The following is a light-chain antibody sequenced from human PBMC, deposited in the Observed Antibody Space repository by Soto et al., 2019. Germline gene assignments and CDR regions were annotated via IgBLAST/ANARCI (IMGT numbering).Light chain of an antibody. V-gene: IGKV1-33*01. CDR2: DAS. Sequence: DIQMTQSPSSLSASVGDRVTITCQASQDISNYLNWYQQKPGKAPKLLIYDASNLETGVPSRFSGSGSGPDFTFTISSLQPEDIATDYCQQYDNPALTFGGGTKVEIK. J-gene: IGKJ4*01. CDR3: QQYDNPALT. CDR1: QDISNY.